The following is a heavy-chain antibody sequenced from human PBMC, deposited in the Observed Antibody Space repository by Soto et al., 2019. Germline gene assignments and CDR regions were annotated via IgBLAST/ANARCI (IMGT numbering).Heavy chain of an antibody. V-gene: IGHV4-61*01. CDR1: GGSVSSGSYY. J-gene: IGHJ4*02. CDR3: ARDSRSGYIDY. D-gene: IGHD3-22*01. Sequence: SETLSLTCTVSGGSVSSGSYYWSWIRQPPGKGLEWIGYIYYSGSTNYNPSLKSRVTISVDTSKNQFSLKLSSVTAADTAVYYCARDSRSGYIDYWGQGTLVTVSS. CDR2: IYYSGST.